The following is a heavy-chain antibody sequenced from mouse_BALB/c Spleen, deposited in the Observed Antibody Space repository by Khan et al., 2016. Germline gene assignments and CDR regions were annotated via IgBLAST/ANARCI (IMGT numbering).Heavy chain of an antibody. D-gene: IGHD3-1*01. CDR2: VNPNTGGT. V-gene: IGHV1-26*01. CDR1: GYSFTGYY. Sequence: IQLVQSGPDLVKPGASVKISCKASGYSFTGYYIYWVKQSHGKSLEWIGRVNPNTGGTSYNQKFKGKAVLTIDKSSTTAYMELRSLTSEDSAVYYCLRDAMDYWGQGTSVTVSS. CDR3: LRDAMDY. J-gene: IGHJ4*01.